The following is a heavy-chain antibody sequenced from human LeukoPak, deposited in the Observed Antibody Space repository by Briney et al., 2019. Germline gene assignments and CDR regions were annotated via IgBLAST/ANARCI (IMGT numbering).Heavy chain of an antibody. D-gene: IGHD3-3*02. CDR2: ISSSSSYI. V-gene: IGHV3-21*01. CDR1: GFTFSSYS. J-gene: IGHJ4*02. CDR3: ARGLAPPEGDFDY. Sequence: GGSLRLSCAASGFTFSSYSMNWVRQAPGKGLEWVSSISSSSSYIYYADSVKGRFTISRDNAKNSLYLQMNSLRAEDTAVYYCARGLAPPEGDFDYWGQGTLVTVSS.